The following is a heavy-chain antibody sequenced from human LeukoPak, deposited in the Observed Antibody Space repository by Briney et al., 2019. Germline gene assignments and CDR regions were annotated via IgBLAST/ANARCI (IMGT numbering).Heavy chain of an antibody. J-gene: IGHJ4*02. CDR2: ISSSSSYI. Sequence: PGGSLRLSCAASGFTFSSYSMNWVRQAPGKGLEWVSSISSSSSYIYYADSVKGRFTISRDNAKNSLYLQMNSLTAEDTAVYYCARDSERWLQSGPGGYWGQGTLVTVSS. D-gene: IGHD5-24*01. CDR3: ARDSERWLQSGPGGY. CDR1: GFTFSSYS. V-gene: IGHV3-21*01.